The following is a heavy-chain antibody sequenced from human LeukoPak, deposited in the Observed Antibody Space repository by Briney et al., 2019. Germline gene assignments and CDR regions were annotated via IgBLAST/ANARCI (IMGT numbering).Heavy chain of an antibody. CDR3: ARVSRQLELRVDP. J-gene: IGHJ5*02. V-gene: IGHV4-38-2*02. Sequence: SETLSLTCTVSGYSISSGYYWGWIRPPPGKGLEWIGNIYHSGSTYSNPSLKSRVTMSVDTSKNQFSLKLSSVTAADTAVCYCARVSRQLELRVDPWGQGTLVTVSS. CDR1: GYSISSGYY. D-gene: IGHD1-7*01. CDR2: IYHSGST.